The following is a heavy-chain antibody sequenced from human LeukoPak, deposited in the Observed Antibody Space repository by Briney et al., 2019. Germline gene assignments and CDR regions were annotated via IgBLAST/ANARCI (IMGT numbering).Heavy chain of an antibody. CDR2: ISAYNGNT. CDR1: GYTFTSYD. CDR3: ARDSPSGSYRHLYYYYGMDV. Sequence: ASVKVSCKASGYTFTSYDISWVRQAPGQGLEWMGWISAYNGNTNYAQKLQGRVTMTTDTSTSTAYMELRSLRSDDTAVYYCARDSPSGSYRHLYYYYGMDVWGQGTTVTVSS. D-gene: IGHD1-26*01. V-gene: IGHV1-18*01. J-gene: IGHJ6*02.